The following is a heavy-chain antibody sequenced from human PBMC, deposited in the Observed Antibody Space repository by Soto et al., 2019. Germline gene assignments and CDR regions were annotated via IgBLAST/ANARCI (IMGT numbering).Heavy chain of an antibody. V-gene: IGHV4-39*01. Sequence: SETLSLTCTVSGGSIISSSYYWGWIRQPPGKGLEWIGSIYYSGSTYYNPSLKSRVTISVDTSKNQFSLKLSSVTAADTAVYYCARNGASIAAAQGWFDPWGQGTLVTVSS. D-gene: IGHD6-13*01. CDR2: IYYSGST. CDR3: ARNGASIAAAQGWFDP. J-gene: IGHJ5*02. CDR1: GGSIISSSYY.